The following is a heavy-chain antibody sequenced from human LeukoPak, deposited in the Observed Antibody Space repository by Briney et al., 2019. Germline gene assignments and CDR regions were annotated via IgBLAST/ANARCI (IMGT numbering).Heavy chain of an antibody. CDR1: GFTLSSYS. J-gene: IGHJ3*02. CDR2: ISSSSSYI. D-gene: IGHD2-2*03. Sequence: PGGSLRLSCAASGFTLSSYSMNWVRQAPGKGLEWVSSISSSSSYIYYADSVKGRFTISRDNAKNSLYLQMNSLRAEDTAVYYCARDPGYCSSTSCYGGAFDIWGQGTMVTVSS. CDR3: ARDPGYCSSTSCYGGAFDI. V-gene: IGHV3-21*01.